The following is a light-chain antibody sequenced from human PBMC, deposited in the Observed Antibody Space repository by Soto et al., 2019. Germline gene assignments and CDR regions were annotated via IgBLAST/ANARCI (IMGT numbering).Light chain of an antibody. CDR2: GAS. V-gene: IGKV1-12*01. J-gene: IGKJ3*01. Sequence: DIQMTQSPSSVSASVGDRVTITCRASQGISSRLDWYQQKPGKAPKLLIYGASNLQSGVPPRFSGSGFGTDFTLTIRSLQPEDFATYYCQQGNTFPLTFGPGTKVDIK. CDR3: QQGNTFPLT. CDR1: QGISSR.